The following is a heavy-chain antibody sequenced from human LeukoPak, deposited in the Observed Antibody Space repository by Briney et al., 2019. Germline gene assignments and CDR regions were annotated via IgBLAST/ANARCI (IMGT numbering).Heavy chain of an antibody. CDR2: IYYSGST. J-gene: IGHJ4*02. CDR1: GGSISSSSYY. V-gene: IGHV4-39*01. Sequence: SETPSLTCTVSGGSISSSSYYWGWIRQPPGKGLEWIGSIYYSGSTYYNRSLKSRVTISVDPSKNQFSLKLSSVTAADTAVYYCARLNGLELPDWGQGTLVTVSS. CDR3: ARLNGLELPD. D-gene: IGHD1-7*01.